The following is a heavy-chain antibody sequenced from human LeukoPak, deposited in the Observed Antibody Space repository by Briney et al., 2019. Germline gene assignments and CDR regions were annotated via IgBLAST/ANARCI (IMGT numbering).Heavy chain of an antibody. Sequence: PSETLFLTCTVSGGSISSSSYYWGWIRQPPGKGLEWIGSIYYSGSTYYNPSLKSRVTISVDTSKNQFSLKLSSVTAADTAVYYCARGLPIISMLRGVKPSVMFDSWGQGTLVTVSS. CDR1: GGSISSSSYY. V-gene: IGHV4-39*01. CDR2: IYYSGST. J-gene: IGHJ5*01. D-gene: IGHD3-10*01. CDR3: ARGLPIISMLRGVKPSVMFDS.